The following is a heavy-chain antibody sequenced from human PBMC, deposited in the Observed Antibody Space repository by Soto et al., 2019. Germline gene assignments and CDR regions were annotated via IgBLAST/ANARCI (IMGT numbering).Heavy chain of an antibody. J-gene: IGHJ4*02. CDR3: ARSHIVPRLLMYPYDY. Sequence: SETLSLTCAVYGGSFSGYYWSWIRQPPGKGLECIGNIYYSGNTYYNPSLKSRVTISLDTSKNQFSLKLSSVTAADTAVYYCARSHIVPRLLMYPYDYWGQGTLVTVSS. CDR1: GGSFSGYY. V-gene: IGHV4-34*01. D-gene: IGHD6-6*01. CDR2: IYYSGNT.